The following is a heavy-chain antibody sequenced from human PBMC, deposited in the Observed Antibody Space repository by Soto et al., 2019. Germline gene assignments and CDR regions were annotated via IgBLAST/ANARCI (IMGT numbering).Heavy chain of an antibody. V-gene: IGHV3-23*01. Sequence: GGSLRLSCAASGFNFSSYAMSWVRQATGKGLEWVSAISGSGASTYYADSVKGRFTISRDNSKNTLYLQMNSLRAEDTAVYYCAKDLRIQLWLDPQEAFDIWGQGTMVTVSS. D-gene: IGHD5-18*01. CDR1: GFNFSSYA. CDR2: ISGSGAST. J-gene: IGHJ3*02. CDR3: AKDLRIQLWLDPQEAFDI.